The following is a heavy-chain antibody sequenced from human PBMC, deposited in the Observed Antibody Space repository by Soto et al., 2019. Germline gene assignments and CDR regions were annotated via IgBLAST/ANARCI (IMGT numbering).Heavy chain of an antibody. J-gene: IGHJ4*02. CDR1: GGSSSSGGYS. CDR3: ARRRPNYFDY. CDR2: IYHSGST. V-gene: IGHV4-30-2*01. Sequence: SETLSLTCAVSGGSSSSGGYSWSWIRQPPGKGLEWIGYIYHSGSTYYNPSLKSRVTISVDRSKNQFSLKLSSVTAADTAVYYCARRRPNYFDYWGQGTLVTVSS.